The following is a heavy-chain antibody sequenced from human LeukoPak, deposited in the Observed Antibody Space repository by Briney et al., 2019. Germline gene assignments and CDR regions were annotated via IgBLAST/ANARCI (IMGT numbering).Heavy chain of an antibody. CDR2: IYYSGST. Sequence: SETLSLTCTVSGGSISSYYWGWIRQPPGKGLEWIGYIYYSGSTNYNPSLKSRVTISVDTSKNQFSLKLSSVTAADTAVYYCARRALTTTRVGAFDIWGQGTMVTVSS. V-gene: IGHV4-59*08. CDR3: ARRALTTTRVGAFDI. D-gene: IGHD4-11*01. J-gene: IGHJ3*02. CDR1: GGSISSYY.